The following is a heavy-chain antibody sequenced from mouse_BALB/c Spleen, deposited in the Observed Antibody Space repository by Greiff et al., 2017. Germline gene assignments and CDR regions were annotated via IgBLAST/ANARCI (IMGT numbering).Heavy chain of an antibody. V-gene: IGHV14-3*02. CDR1: GFNIKDTY. Sequence: VQLQQSGAELVKPGASVKLSCTASGFNIKDTYMHWVKQRPEQGLEWIGRIDPANGNTKYDPKFQGKATITADTSSNTAYLQLSSLTSEDTAVYYCARTGGGYYNYAMDYWGQGTSVTVSS. D-gene: IGHD2-3*01. CDR3: ARTGGGYYNYAMDY. J-gene: IGHJ4*01. CDR2: IDPANGNT.